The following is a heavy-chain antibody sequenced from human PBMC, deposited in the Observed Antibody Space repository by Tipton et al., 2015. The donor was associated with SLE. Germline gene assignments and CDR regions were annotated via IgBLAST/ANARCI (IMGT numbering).Heavy chain of an antibody. Sequence: TLSLTCAVYGGSFSGYYWSWIRQPPGKGLEWIGEINHSGSTNYNPSLKSRVTISVDTSKNQFSLKLSSVTAADTAVYYCARESEGSYSSWLNYWGQGTLVTVSS. CDR2: INHSGST. V-gene: IGHV4-34*01. CDR3: ARESEGSYSSWLNY. J-gene: IGHJ4*02. CDR1: GGSFSGYY. D-gene: IGHD6-6*01.